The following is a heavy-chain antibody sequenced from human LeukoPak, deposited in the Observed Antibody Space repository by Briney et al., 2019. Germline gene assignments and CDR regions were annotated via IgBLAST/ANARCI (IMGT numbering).Heavy chain of an antibody. Sequence: ASVKVSCKASGYTFTGYYMHWVRQAPGQGLEWMGWINPNSGGTNYAQKFQGRVTMTRDTSISTAYMELSRLRSDDTAVYYCAREADIVVVPAAYRYNWFDPWGQGTLVTVSS. V-gene: IGHV1-2*02. D-gene: IGHD2-2*01. J-gene: IGHJ5*02. CDR3: AREADIVVVPAAYRYNWFDP. CDR2: INPNSGGT. CDR1: GYTFTGYY.